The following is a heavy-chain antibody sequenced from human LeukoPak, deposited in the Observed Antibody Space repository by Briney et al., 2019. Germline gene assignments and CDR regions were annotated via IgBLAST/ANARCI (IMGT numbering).Heavy chain of an antibody. D-gene: IGHD4-17*01. CDR2: ISAYNGNT. CDR1: GYTFTSYG. J-gene: IGHJ3*02. CDR3: ARKPTGYAFDI. V-gene: IGHV1-18*01. Sequence: ASVKVSCKASGYTFTSYGVSWVRQAPGQGLEWMGWISAYNGNTVYAQKLQGRVTLTTETSTTTAYMELRSLRSDDTAMYYCARKPTGYAFDIWGQGTMVTVSP.